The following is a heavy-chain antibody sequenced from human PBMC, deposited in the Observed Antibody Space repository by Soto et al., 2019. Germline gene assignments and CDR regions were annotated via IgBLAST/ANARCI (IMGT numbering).Heavy chain of an antibody. J-gene: IGHJ3*02. V-gene: IGHV1-69*13. CDR3: ASGDYDSSGYYLPPDAFDI. CDR1: GGTFSSYA. CDR2: IIPIFGTA. Sequence: SLKVSCKASGGTFSSYAISWVRQAPGQGLEWMGGIIPIFGTANYAQKFQGRVTITADESTSTAYMELSSLRSEDTAVYYCASGDYDSSGYYLPPDAFDIWGQGTMVTVSS. D-gene: IGHD3-22*01.